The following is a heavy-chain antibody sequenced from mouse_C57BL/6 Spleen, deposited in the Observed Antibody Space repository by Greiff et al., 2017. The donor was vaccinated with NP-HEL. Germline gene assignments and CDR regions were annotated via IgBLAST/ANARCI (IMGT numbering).Heavy chain of an antibody. V-gene: IGHV3-1*01. CDR1: GYSITSGYD. Sequence: ESGPGMVKPSQSLSLTCTVTGYSITSGYDWHWIRHFPGNKLEWMGYISYSGSTNYNPSLKSRISITHDTSKNHFFLELNYVTTEDTATYYCARGGVAGAMDYWGQGPSVTVSS. CDR3: ARGGVAGAMDY. D-gene: IGHD1-1*02. J-gene: IGHJ4*01. CDR2: ISYSGST.